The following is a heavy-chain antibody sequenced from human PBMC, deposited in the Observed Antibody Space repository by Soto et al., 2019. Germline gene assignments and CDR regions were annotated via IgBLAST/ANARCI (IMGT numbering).Heavy chain of an antibody. CDR1: GCTFSSYG. CDR2: ISYDGSNK. J-gene: IGHJ4*02. V-gene: IGHV3-30*18. CDR3: AKGPRRVVRGVQPFHY. D-gene: IGHD3-10*01. Sequence: SLRLPCTASGCTFSSYGMHWVRQAPGKGLEWVAVISYDGSNKYYADSVKGRFTISRDNSKNTLYLQMHSLRAEDTAVYYCAKGPRRVVRGVQPFHYWGQGTLVTVSS.